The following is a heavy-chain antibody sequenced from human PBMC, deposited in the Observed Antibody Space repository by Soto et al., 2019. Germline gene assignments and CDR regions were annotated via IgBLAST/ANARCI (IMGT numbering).Heavy chain of an antibody. CDR1: GGTFSSYG. D-gene: IGHD6-6*01. CDR3: AREGYTTSSTHSFLDS. V-gene: IGHV1-69*06. Sequence: QVQLVQSEAEVKKPGSSMKVSCKASGGTFSSYGISWVRQAPGQELEWLGHNLPMLGTTTYAQTFQGRVTLTADTSTSTAYMELSSLTSADTALYYCAREGYTTSSTHSFLDSWGQGTLVTVSS. CDR2: NLPMLGTT. J-gene: IGHJ4*02.